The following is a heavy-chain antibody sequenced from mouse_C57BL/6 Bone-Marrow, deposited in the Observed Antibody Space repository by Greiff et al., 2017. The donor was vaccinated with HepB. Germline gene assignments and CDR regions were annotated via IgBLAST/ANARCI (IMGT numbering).Heavy chain of an antibody. V-gene: IGHV3-6*01. Sequence: LQESGPGLVKPSQSLSLTCSVTGYSITSGYYWNWIRQFPGNKLEWMGYISYDGSNNYNPSLKNRISITRDTSKNQFFLKLNSVTTEDTATYYCARDLDYYGFDYWGQGTTLTVSS. CDR2: ISYDGSN. CDR3: ARDLDYYGFDY. J-gene: IGHJ2*01. D-gene: IGHD1-1*01. CDR1: GYSITSGYY.